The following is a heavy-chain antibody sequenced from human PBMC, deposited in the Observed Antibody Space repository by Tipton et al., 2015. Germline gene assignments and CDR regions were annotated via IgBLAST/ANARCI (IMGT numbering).Heavy chain of an antibody. CDR1: GFTFSTYG. D-gene: IGHD5-18*01. J-gene: IGHJ4*02. CDR3: ARGKDAYSYATYFDS. Sequence: SLRLSCAASGFTFSTYGMHWVRQAPGKGLEWVAVVWYDGSNEYYVDSVRGRFSVFRDNSKNILYLQMNNLRADDTGIYYCARGKDAYSYATYFDSWGQGTLVTVSS. CDR2: VWYDGSNE. V-gene: IGHV3-33*01.